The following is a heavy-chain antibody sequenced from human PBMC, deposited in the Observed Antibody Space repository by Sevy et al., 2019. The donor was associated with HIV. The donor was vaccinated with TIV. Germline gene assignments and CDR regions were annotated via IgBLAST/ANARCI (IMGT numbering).Heavy chain of an antibody. Sequence: ASVKVSCKVSGYNLSKLSIHWVRQAPGKGLEWMGGFAEDGETMFAQKFEGRVTMTEDTSTDTAYMELSSLRSEDTAMYYCATDIVVGRDYWGQRTLVTVSS. CDR2: FAEDGET. J-gene: IGHJ4*02. D-gene: IGHD2-2*01. V-gene: IGHV1-24*01. CDR1: GYNLSKLS. CDR3: ATDIVVGRDY.